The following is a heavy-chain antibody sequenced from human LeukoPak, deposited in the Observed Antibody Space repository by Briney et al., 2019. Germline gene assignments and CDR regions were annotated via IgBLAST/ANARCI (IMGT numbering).Heavy chain of an antibody. CDR2: IKQDGSER. Sequence: GGSLRLSCAASGFTFSSYWMSWVRQAPGKGLEWVANIKQDGSERYYVDSLKGQFTISRDNAKNSLYLQMNSLRAEDTAVYYCARSRSGYYEDYWGQGTLVTVSS. J-gene: IGHJ4*02. CDR3: ARSRSGYYEDY. CDR1: GFTFSSYW. D-gene: IGHD3-22*01. V-gene: IGHV3-7*01.